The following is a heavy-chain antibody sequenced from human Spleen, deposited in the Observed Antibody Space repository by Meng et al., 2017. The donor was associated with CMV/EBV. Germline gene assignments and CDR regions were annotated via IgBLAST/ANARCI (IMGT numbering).Heavy chain of an antibody. D-gene: IGHD6-13*01. CDR3: AKEEGSTSWYFYFYGMDV. Sequence: GGSLRLSCAASGFIFSSYSMNWVRQAPGKGLEWVSVIYSGGSSRFYADSVKGRFTVSRDNSKNTLYLQMNSLRAEDTAVYYCAKEEGSTSWYFYFYGMDVWGQGTTVTVSS. V-gene: IGHV3-23*03. J-gene: IGHJ6*02. CDR1: GFIFSSYS. CDR2: IYSGGSSR.